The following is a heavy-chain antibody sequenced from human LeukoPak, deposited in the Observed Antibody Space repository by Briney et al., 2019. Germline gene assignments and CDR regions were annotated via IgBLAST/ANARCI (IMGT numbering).Heavy chain of an antibody. Sequence: KPSETLSLTCTVSGGSISSYYWRWIRQPPGKGLEWIGYIYYSGSSNYNPSLKSRVTMSVDTSKNQFSLKVSSVTAADTAVYYCARTEYYFDHWGQGTLVTVSS. V-gene: IGHV4-59*01. CDR2: IYYSGSS. J-gene: IGHJ4*02. CDR1: GGSISSYY. D-gene: IGHD1-14*01. CDR3: ARTEYYFDH.